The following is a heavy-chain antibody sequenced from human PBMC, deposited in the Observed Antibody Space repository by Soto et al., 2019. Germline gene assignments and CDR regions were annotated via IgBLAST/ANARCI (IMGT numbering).Heavy chain of an antibody. D-gene: IGHD3-10*01. CDR2: INAGNGNT. Sequence: QVQLVQSGAEVKKPGASVKVSCKASGYTFTSYAMHWVRQAPGQRLEWMGWINAGNGNTKYSQKFQGRVTITRDTSASTAYMELSSLRSEDTAVYYCASEVPFYYGSGCVDYWGQGTLVTVSS. V-gene: IGHV1-3*01. CDR1: GYTFTSYA. J-gene: IGHJ4*02. CDR3: ASEVPFYYGSGCVDY.